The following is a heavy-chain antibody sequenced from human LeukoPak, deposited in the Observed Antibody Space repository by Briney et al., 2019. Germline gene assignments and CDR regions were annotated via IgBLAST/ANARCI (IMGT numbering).Heavy chain of an antibody. V-gene: IGHV4-34*01. Sequence: SETLSLTCAVSGGSFSGYYWSWIRQPPGKGLEWIGEINHSGSTNYNPSLKSRVTISVDTSKNQFSLKLSSVTAADTAVYYCARSGYYRPFEYWGQGTLVTVSS. CDR2: INHSGST. J-gene: IGHJ4*02. CDR3: ARSGYYRPFEY. D-gene: IGHD3-3*01. CDR1: GGSFSGYY.